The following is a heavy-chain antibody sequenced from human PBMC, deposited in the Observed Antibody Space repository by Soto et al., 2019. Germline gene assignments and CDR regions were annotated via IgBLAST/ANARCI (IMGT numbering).Heavy chain of an antibody. CDR2: ISGTGGGT. J-gene: IGHJ6*02. Sequence: EVHLLESGGGLVQPGGSLRLSCAAPGFTFSNYAMTWVRQAPGKGLEWVSVISGTGGGTNNADSAKGRVTTSRDNSKNTRYLQMNSLRAEDTAVYYCAKRAFYGSGIPNYYGMDVWGQGTAVTVSS. D-gene: IGHD3-10*01. CDR3: AKRAFYGSGIPNYYGMDV. CDR1: GFTFSNYA. V-gene: IGHV3-23*01.